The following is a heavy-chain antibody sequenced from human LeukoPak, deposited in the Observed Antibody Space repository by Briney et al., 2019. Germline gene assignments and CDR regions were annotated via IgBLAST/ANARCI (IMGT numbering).Heavy chain of an antibody. V-gene: IGHV3-53*01. CDR2: IYSGGNT. CDR3: ARRAGECSHPYDY. D-gene: IGHD2-21*01. J-gene: IGHJ4*02. Sequence: GSLRLSCAASGFTFDDYAMHWVRQAPGKGLEWVSFIYSGGNTLYSDSVKGRFTISRDNSKNTLYLQMNSLRAEDTAVYYCARRAGECSHPYDYWGQGTLVTVSS. CDR1: GFTFDDYA.